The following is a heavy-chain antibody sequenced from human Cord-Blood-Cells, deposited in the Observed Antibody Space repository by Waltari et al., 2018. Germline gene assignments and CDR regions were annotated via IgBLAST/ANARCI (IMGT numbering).Heavy chain of an antibody. D-gene: IGHD3-3*01. CDR3: AKDEGDPYDFWSGYYNWFDP. J-gene: IGHJ5*02. Sequence: EVQLLESGGGLVQPGGSLRLSCAASGFTFSCYAMSWVRQAPGKGLEWVSAISGSGGSTYYADSVKGRFTISRDNSKNTLYLQMNSLRAEDTAVYYCAKDEGDPYDFWSGYYNWFDPWGQGTLVTVSS. V-gene: IGHV3-23*01. CDR2: ISGSGGST. CDR1: GFTFSCYA.